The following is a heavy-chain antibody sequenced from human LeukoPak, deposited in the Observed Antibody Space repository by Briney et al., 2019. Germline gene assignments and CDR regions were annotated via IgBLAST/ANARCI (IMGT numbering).Heavy chain of an antibody. CDR2: IYYSGST. CDR1: GGSISSGDYY. J-gene: IGHJ4*02. D-gene: IGHD6-6*01. V-gene: IGHV4-30-4*08. Sequence: SETLSLTCTVSGGSISSGDYYWSWIRQPPGKGLEWIGYIYYSGSTYYNPSLKSRVTISVDTSKNQFSLKLSSVTAAVTAVYYCARGGAARPAGFDYWGQGTLVTVSS. CDR3: ARGGAARPAGFDY.